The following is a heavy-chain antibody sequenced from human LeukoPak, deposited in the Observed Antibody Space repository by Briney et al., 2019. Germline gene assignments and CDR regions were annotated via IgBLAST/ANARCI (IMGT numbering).Heavy chain of an antibody. CDR1: GYTFTSYD. Sequence: ASVKPSCKASGYTFTSYDINWVRQATGQGPEWMGWMNPNSGNTGYAQQFQGRVTMTRTTSTSTAYMELSSLRSDDTAVYYCARGWFGQLLQDYWGQGTLVTVSS. V-gene: IGHV1-8*01. CDR2: MNPNSGNT. CDR3: ARGWFGQLLQDY. J-gene: IGHJ4*02. D-gene: IGHD3-10*01.